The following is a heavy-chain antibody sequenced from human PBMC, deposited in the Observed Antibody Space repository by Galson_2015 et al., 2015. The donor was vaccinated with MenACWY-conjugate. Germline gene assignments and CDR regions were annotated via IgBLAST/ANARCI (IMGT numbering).Heavy chain of an antibody. V-gene: IGHV1-69*17. CDR3: ATSPLFEDRTVLPAATWYFQR. CDR2: IIPPYDIT. D-gene: IGHD2-2*01. Sequence: ASGGTFRRHAISWVRQDPGQGLEFMGGIIPPYDITKYAPKFQGRVTITADKATSTAYMEVTRLRSADTAVYYCATSPLFEDRTVLPAATWYFQRWGQGTLVTVSP. CDR1: GGTFRRHA. J-gene: IGHJ1*01.